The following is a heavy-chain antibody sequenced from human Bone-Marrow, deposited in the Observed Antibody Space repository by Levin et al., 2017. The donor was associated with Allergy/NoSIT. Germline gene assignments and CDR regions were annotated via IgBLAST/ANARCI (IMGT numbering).Heavy chain of an antibody. CDR3: ARDLVAADALDDYYGMNV. D-gene: IGHD6-13*01. CDR1: GFSFSTYG. J-gene: IGHJ6*01. Sequence: PGGSLRLSCEASGFSFSTYGLHWVRQAPGRGLEWLATIAYDGSNKRYADSVTGRFTISRDYSKNTLYLDMKRLRPEDTAVYYCARDLVAADALDDYYGMNVWGQGTTVIVAS. CDR2: IAYDGSNK. V-gene: IGHV3-30*03.